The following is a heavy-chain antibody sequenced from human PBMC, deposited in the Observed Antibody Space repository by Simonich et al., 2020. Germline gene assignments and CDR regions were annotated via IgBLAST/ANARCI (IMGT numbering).Heavy chain of an antibody. J-gene: IGHJ1*01. V-gene: IGHV4-38-2*01. D-gene: IGHD1-26*01. Sequence: QVQLQESGPGLVKPSETLSLTCAVSGYSISSGYYWGWIRQPPGKGLEWIGSIYHSGRPNYNPSLKSRVTISVDTSKNRFSLKLSSVTAADTAVYYCARLAPGYSGSYPEYFQHWGQGTLVTVSS. CDR1: GYSISSGYY. CDR2: IYHSGRP. CDR3: ARLAPGYSGSYPEYFQH.